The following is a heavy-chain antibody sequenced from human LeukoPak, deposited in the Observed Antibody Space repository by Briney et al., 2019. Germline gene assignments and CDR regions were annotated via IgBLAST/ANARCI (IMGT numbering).Heavy chain of an antibody. Sequence: PGGSLRLSCAASGFTFNDAWMSWVRQAPGKGLEWVGRIKSKTDGGTTDYAAPVKGRFTISRDDSKNTLYLQMNSLKTEDTAVYYCTTVDEVLTPRVLWFGELPDYWGQGTLVTVSS. J-gene: IGHJ4*02. CDR1: GFTFNDAW. CDR2: IKSKTDGGTT. D-gene: IGHD3-10*01. V-gene: IGHV3-15*01. CDR3: TTVDEVLTPRVLWFGELPDY.